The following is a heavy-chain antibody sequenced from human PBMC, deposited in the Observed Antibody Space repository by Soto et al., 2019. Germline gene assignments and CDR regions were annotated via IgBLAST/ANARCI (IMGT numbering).Heavy chain of an antibody. CDR1: GFTFSSYS. CDR2: ISSSSSYI. CDR3: ASPSVPGAAAGNYCMDV. V-gene: IGHV3-21*01. J-gene: IGHJ6*02. D-gene: IGHD6-13*01. Sequence: EVQLVESGGGLVKPGGSLRLSCAASGFTFSSYSMNWVRQAPGKGLEWVSSISSSSSYIYYADSVKGRFTISRDNAKISLYLQMNSLRAEDTAVYYCASPSVPGAAAGNYCMDVWGQGTTVTVSS.